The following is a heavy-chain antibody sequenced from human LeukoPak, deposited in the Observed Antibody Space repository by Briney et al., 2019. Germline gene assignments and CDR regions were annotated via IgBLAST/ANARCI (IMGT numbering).Heavy chain of an antibody. CDR3: AKGGGTYYYDSIGYPLDYFDY. V-gene: IGHV1-2*02. CDR1: AYTFTGYY. Sequence: ASVKVSCKASAYTFTGYYMHWVRQAPGQGLEWMGWINPNSGGTNYVQKFQGRVTMTRDTAISTAYMELSRLTSGDTAVYYCAKGGGTYYYDSIGYPLDYFDYWGQGTLVTVSS. J-gene: IGHJ4*02. CDR2: INPNSGGT. D-gene: IGHD3-22*01.